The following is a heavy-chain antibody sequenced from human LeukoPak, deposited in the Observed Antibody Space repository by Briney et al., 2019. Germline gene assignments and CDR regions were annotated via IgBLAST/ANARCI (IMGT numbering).Heavy chain of an antibody. CDR2: IDYRGNT. J-gene: IGHJ3*01. D-gene: IGHD6-13*01. V-gene: IGHV4-59*08. CDR1: GGSISSYY. CDR3: ARPKSAAGTVHDLDAFDV. Sequence: SETLSPTCSVSGGSISSYYWSWIRQPPGKGLEWIGYIDYRGNTKYNPSLRSRVTISIDTSKNQFSLKLTSVTAADTAMYYCARPKSAAGTVHDLDAFDVWGQGTMVTVSS.